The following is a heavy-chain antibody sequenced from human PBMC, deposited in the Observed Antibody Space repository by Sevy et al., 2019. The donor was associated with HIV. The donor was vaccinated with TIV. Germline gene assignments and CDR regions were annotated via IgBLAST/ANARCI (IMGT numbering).Heavy chain of an antibody. Sequence: ASVKVSCKASGYTFTGYYMHWVRQAPGQGLEWMGWMNPNSGGTNYAQKFQGRVTMTRDTSISTAYMELSRLRSDDTAVYYCARDRSGNYYGSGTFGFDPWGQGTLVTVSS. CDR2: MNPNSGGT. CDR3: ARDRSGNYYGSGTFGFDP. V-gene: IGHV1-2*02. CDR1: GYTFTGYY. D-gene: IGHD3-10*01. J-gene: IGHJ5*02.